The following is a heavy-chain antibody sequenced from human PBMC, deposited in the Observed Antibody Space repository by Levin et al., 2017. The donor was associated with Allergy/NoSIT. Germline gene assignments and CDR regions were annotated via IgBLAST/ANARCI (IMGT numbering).Heavy chain of an antibody. CDR2: ISAGGNFI. CDR1: GFLFSSYD. J-gene: IGHJ6*02. V-gene: IGHV3-21*04. D-gene: IGHD3-22*01. CDR3: ASWAMYHYDRSAFDYFYYAMDV. Sequence: GGSLRLSFAASGFLFSSYDMNWVRQAPGKGLEWVSSISAGGNFIYYADSVKGRFPIPRDNAKNSFFLQMKSLRSEDTAVYYCASWAMYHYDRSAFDYFYYAMDVWGQGTTVTVSS.